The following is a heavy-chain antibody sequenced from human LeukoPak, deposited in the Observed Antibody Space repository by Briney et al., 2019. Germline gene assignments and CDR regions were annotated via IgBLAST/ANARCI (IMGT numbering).Heavy chain of an antibody. J-gene: IGHJ4*02. CDR1: GGSFSGYY. CDR3: ASNRIAAAEGVADY. V-gene: IGHV4-34*01. Sequence: PSETLSLTCAVYGGSFSGYYWSWIRQPPGKGLEWIGEINHSGSTNYNPSLKSRVTISVDTSKNQFSLKLSSVTAADTAVYYCASNRIAAAEGVADYWGQGTLVTVSS. CDR2: INHSGST. D-gene: IGHD6-13*01.